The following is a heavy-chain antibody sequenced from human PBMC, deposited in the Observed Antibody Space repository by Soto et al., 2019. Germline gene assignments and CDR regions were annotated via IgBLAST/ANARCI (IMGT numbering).Heavy chain of an antibody. CDR3: ADSTGYDGIAY. V-gene: IGHV3-23*01. Sequence: EVQLLESGGGLVQPGGSLRLSCAASGLPFSSYAMSWVRQAPGKGLERVSAISGSGGSTHYADSVKGRFTISRDNSKNTLYLQMISLRADDTAEYYCADSTGYDGIAYWGQGTLVTVSS. CDR2: ISGSGGST. D-gene: IGHD3-22*01. CDR1: GLPFSSYA. J-gene: IGHJ4*02.